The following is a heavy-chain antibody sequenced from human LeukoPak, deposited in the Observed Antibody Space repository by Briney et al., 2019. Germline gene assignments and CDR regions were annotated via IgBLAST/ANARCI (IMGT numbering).Heavy chain of an antibody. D-gene: IGHD2-15*01. CDR2: MHPNSGVT. Sequence: GASVKVSCKASGYTFTGYWIHWVRQAPGHGLEWMGCMHPNSGVTGYAQRFQGRVTMTRDTSISTAYMDLGSLRSDYTAVYYCARDPGYVQSDCWGQGTLVTVPS. CDR1: GYTFTGYW. V-gene: IGHV1-2*02. CDR3: ARDPGYVQSDC. J-gene: IGHJ4*02.